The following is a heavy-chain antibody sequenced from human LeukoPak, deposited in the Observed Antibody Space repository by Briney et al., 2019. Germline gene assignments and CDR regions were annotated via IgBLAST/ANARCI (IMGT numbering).Heavy chain of an antibody. Sequence: PGNSLRLSYTASGFTFRAYAMHWVRQAPGKGLEWVALISNDGNKKYYADSVKGRFTISRDNSKSSLDLQVNSLRVEDTAVYYCVKDLRRARGALDVWGQGTTVTVSS. CDR1: GFTFRAYA. J-gene: IGHJ3*01. CDR2: ISNDGNKK. V-gene: IGHV3-30*18. CDR3: VKDLRRARGALDV.